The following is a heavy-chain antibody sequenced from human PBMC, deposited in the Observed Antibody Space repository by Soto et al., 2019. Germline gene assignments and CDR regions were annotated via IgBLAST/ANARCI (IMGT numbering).Heavy chain of an antibody. CDR2: IVVGSGNT. CDR1: GFTFTSSA. CDR3: AADRQMATIYYYYGMDV. D-gene: IGHD5-12*01. V-gene: IGHV1-58*01. J-gene: IGHJ6*02. Sequence: ASVKVSCKASGFTFTSSAVQWVRQARGQRLEWIGWIVVGSGNTNYAQKFQERVTITRDMSTSTACMELSSLRSEDTAVYYCAADRQMATIYYYYGMDVWGQGTTVTVSS.